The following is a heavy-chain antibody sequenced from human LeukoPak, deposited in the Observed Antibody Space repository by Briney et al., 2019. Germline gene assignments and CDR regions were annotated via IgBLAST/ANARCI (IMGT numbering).Heavy chain of an antibody. D-gene: IGHD2-15*01. CDR2: IIPIFGTA. CDR3: ARLLLGYCSGGSCLDV. J-gene: IGHJ6*04. Sequence: SVKVSCKASGGTFSSYAISWVRQAPGQGLEWMGGIIPIFGTANYAQKFQGRVTITTDESPSTAYTELSSLRSEDPAVYYCARLLLGYCSGGSCLDVWGKGTTVTVSS. CDR1: GGTFSSYA. V-gene: IGHV1-69*05.